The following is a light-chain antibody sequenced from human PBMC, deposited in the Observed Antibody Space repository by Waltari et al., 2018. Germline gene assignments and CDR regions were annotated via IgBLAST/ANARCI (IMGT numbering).Light chain of an antibody. CDR3: QQYYSIPPYT. V-gene: IGKV1-39*01. Sequence: DIQMTQSPSSLSASVGDRVTITCRPSQSIDKFLNWYQKKPGKAPDLLIYAASTLQTGVPSRFSGSGSGTDFTLTITSLQAEDVAVYYCQQYYSIPPYTFGQGTKLEIK. J-gene: IGKJ2*01. CDR2: AAS. CDR1: QSIDKF.